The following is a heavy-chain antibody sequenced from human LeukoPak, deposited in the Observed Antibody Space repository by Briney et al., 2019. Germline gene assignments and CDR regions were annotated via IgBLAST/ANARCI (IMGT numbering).Heavy chain of an antibody. Sequence: SETLSFTCTVSGGSISSYYWSWIRQPPGKGLEWIGYIYYSGSTNYNPSLKSRVTISVDTSKNQFSLKLSSVTAADTAVYYCARYMLWFGDNLNWFDPWGQGTLVTVSS. V-gene: IGHV4-59*08. CDR1: GGSISSYY. J-gene: IGHJ5*02. CDR2: IYYSGST. CDR3: ARYMLWFGDNLNWFDP. D-gene: IGHD3-10*01.